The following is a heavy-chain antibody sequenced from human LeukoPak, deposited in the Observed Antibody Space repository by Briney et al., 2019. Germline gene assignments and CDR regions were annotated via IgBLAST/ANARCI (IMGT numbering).Heavy chain of an antibody. V-gene: IGHV3-30-3*01. CDR3: ARDVVVVVAATPGWFDP. Sequence: PGGSLRLSCAASGFTFSSYAMHWVRQAPGKGLEWVAVISYDGSNKYYADSVKGRFTISRDNSKNTLYLQMNSLRAEDTAVYYCARDVVVVVAATPGWFDPWGQGTLVTVSS. CDR1: GFTFSSYA. CDR2: ISYDGSNK. D-gene: IGHD2-15*01. J-gene: IGHJ5*02.